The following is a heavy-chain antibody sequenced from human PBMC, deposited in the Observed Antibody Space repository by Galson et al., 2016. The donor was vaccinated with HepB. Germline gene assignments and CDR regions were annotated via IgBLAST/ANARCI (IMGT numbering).Heavy chain of an antibody. CDR3: AKYFAAGPIRYFDL. Sequence: SLRLSCAASGFTFTSYAMSWFRQAPGKGLEWVSCIIENGDTTPSADSVKGRFSISRDNSKNTLYLQMNSLRAEDTALYYCAKYFAAGPIRYFDLWGQGTLVTVSS. J-gene: IGHJ4*02. D-gene: IGHD6-13*01. V-gene: IGHV3-23*01. CDR2: IIENGDTT. CDR1: GFTFTSYA.